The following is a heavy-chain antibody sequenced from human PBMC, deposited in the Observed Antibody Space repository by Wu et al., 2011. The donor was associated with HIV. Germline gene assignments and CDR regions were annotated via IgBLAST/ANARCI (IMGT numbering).Heavy chain of an antibody. CDR3: ARGPYSSSWNYYYGMDV. J-gene: IGHJ6*02. V-gene: IGHV1-8*03. CDR2: MNPKSGNT. D-gene: IGHD6-13*01. Sequence: VQLVQSGAEVKKPGASVKVSCKASGYTFSNYDVNWVRQATGQGLEWMGWMNPKSGNTGYAQKFQGRVTITRNTSISTAYMELSSLRSEDTAVYYCARGPYSSSWNYYYGMDVWGQGTTVSVSS. CDR1: GYTFSNYD.